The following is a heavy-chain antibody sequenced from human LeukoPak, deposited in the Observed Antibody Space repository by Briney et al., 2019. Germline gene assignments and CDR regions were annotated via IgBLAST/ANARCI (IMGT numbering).Heavy chain of an antibody. D-gene: IGHD6-13*01. Sequence: NSSETLSLTCAVYGGSFSGYYWSWIRQPPGKGLEWIGEINHSGSTNYNPSLKSRVTISIDTSKNQFSLKLSSVTAPDTAVYYCARDRAAADLDYWGQGTLVTVSS. CDR3: ARDRAAADLDY. J-gene: IGHJ4*02. V-gene: IGHV4-34*01. CDR2: INHSGST. CDR1: GGSFSGYY.